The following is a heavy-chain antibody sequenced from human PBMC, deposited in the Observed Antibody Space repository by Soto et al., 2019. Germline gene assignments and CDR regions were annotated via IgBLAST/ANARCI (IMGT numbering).Heavy chain of an antibody. CDR2: IYWDDDK. D-gene: IGHD2-15*01. CDR3: AHRPSYCSGGSCYSGFDY. Sequence: RAVANTTDTVSLICPFSGVSHSKGRVGVGWIRQPPGKALEWLALIYWDDDKRYSPSLKSRLTITKDTSKNQVVLTMTNMDPVDTATYYCAHRPSYCSGGSCYSGFDYWGQGTLVT. J-gene: IGHJ4*02. CDR1: GVSHSKGRVG. V-gene: IGHV2-5*02.